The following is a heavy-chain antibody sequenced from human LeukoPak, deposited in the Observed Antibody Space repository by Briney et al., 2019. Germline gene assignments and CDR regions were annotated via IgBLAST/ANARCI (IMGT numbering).Heavy chain of an antibody. D-gene: IGHD6-19*01. CDR3: ARDSLAVAGTFDY. CDR2: IIPIFGTA. J-gene: IGHJ4*02. Sequence: SVKVSCKASGGTFSSYAISWVRQAPGQGLEWMGGIIPIFGTANYAQKFQGRVTITTDESTSTAYMELSSLRSEDTAVYYCARDSLAVAGTFDYWGRGTLVTVSS. CDR1: GGTFSSYA. V-gene: IGHV1-69*05.